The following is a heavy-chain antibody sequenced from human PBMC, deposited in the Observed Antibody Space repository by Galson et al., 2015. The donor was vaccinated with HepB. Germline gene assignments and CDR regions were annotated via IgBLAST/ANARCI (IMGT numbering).Heavy chain of an antibody. V-gene: IGHV1-3*01. Sequence: SVKVSCKASGYTFTSYAMHWVRQAPGQRLEWMGWINAGNGNTKYSQKFQGRVIITRDTSASTAYMELSSLRSEDTAVYYCARGGKNYYYYYMDVWGKGTTVTVSS. D-gene: IGHD1-26*01. J-gene: IGHJ6*03. CDR1: GYTFTSYA. CDR3: ARGGKNYYYYYMDV. CDR2: INAGNGNT.